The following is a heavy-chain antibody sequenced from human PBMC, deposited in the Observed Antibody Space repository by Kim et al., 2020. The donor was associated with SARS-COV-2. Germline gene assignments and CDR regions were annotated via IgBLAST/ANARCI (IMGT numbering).Heavy chain of an antibody. CDR1: GGSISSYY. CDR2: IYYSGST. D-gene: IGHD1-1*01. V-gene: IGHV4-59*13. J-gene: IGHJ4*02. CDR3: ARQRRAIDY. Sequence: SETLSLTCTVSGGSISSYYWSWIRQPPGKGLEWIGYIYYSGSTNYNPSLKSRVTISVDTSKNQFSLKLSSVTAADTAVYYCARQRRAIDYWGQGTLVTVSS.